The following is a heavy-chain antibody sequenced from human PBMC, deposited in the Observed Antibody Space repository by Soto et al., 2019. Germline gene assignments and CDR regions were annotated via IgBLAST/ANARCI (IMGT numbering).Heavy chain of an antibody. CDR3: AKELAVAGQNVFDY. D-gene: IGHD6-19*01. J-gene: IGHJ4*02. Sequence: PGGSLRLSCAASGFTFSSYGMHWVRQAPGKGLEWVAVISYDGSNKYYADSVKGRFTISRDNSKNTLYLQMNSLRAEDTAVYYCAKELAVAGQNVFDYWGQGTLVTVSS. V-gene: IGHV3-30*18. CDR2: ISYDGSNK. CDR1: GFTFSSYG.